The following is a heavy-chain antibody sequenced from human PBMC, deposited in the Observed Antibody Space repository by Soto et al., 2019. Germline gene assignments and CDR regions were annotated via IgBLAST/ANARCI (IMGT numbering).Heavy chain of an antibody. Sequence: EVQLVESGGGLVQPGGSLKLSCAASGFTFSGSAMHWVRQASGKGLEWVGRIRSKANSYATAYAASVKGRFTISRDDSKNTAYLQMNSLKTEDTAVYYCTRRGSNGVGATAYWGQGTLVTVSS. J-gene: IGHJ4*02. D-gene: IGHD1-26*01. CDR2: IRSKANSYAT. CDR1: GFTFSGSA. CDR3: TRRGSNGVGATAY. V-gene: IGHV3-73*02.